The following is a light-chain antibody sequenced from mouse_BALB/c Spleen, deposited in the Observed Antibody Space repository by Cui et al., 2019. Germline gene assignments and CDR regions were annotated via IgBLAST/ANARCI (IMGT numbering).Light chain of an antibody. CDR2: DTT. CDR3: QQGNTLPDT. CDR1: QDISNY. V-gene: IGKV10-96*01. Sequence: IQMIQTTSSMSASLRDGLTIRCRARQDISNYVKWDQQKPDEAVKLLIDDTTRLNSGSPSRFSGNGSGTDYSLTMSNLEQEDIATYFCQQGNTLPDTFGGGTKLEIK. J-gene: IGKJ2*01.